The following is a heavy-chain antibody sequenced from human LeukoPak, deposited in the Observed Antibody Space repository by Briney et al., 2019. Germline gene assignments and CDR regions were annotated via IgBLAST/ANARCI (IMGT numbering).Heavy chain of an antibody. CDR3: ARNIAVGRYNWFDP. Sequence: SETLSLTCAVYGGSFCGYYWSWIRQPPGKGLEWIGEINHSGSTNYNPSLKSRVTISVDTSKNQFSLKLSSVTAADTAVYYCARNIAVGRYNWFDPWGQGTLVTVSS. V-gene: IGHV4-34*01. J-gene: IGHJ5*02. D-gene: IGHD6-19*01. CDR1: GGSFCGYY. CDR2: INHSGST.